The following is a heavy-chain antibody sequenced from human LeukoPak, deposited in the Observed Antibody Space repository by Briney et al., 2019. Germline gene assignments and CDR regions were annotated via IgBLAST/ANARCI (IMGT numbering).Heavy chain of an antibody. CDR1: GGSISSSSYY. CDR2: IYYSGST. V-gene: IGHV4-39*01. D-gene: IGHD6-13*01. Sequence: SSETLSLTCTVSGGSISSSSYYWGWIRQPPGKGLEWIGSIYYSGSTYYNPSLKSRVTISVDTSKNQFSLKLSSVTAADTAVYYCAKQIAAAGKKDFDYWGQGTQVTVSS. J-gene: IGHJ4*02. CDR3: AKQIAAAGKKDFDY.